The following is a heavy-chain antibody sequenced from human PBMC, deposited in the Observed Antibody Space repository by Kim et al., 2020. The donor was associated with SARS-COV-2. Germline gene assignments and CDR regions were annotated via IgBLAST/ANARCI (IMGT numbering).Heavy chain of an antibody. Sequence: DSVKGRFTISRDNSKNTLYLQMNSLRAEDTAVYYCAKDGFADSSGYYQDYWGQGTLVTVSS. V-gene: IGHV3-23*01. D-gene: IGHD3-22*01. J-gene: IGHJ4*02. CDR3: AKDGFADSSGYYQDY.